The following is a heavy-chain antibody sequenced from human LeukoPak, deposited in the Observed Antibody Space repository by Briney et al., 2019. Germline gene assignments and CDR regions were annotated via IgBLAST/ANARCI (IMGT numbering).Heavy chain of an antibody. Sequence: SVKVSCKASGGTFSSYAINWVRQAPGQGLEWLGRIIPIFATTNYPQKFQARVTITTDESTNTAYMELSSLRSEDTAMYYCARESRYCIGDSCYPNAFDVWGQGTMVTISS. CDR3: ARESRYCIGDSCYPNAFDV. CDR2: IIPIFATT. V-gene: IGHV1-69*05. J-gene: IGHJ3*01. CDR1: GGTFSSYA. D-gene: IGHD2-15*01.